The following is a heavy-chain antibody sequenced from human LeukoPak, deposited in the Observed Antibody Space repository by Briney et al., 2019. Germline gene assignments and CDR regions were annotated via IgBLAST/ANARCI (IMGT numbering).Heavy chain of an antibody. CDR1: GYTFTGYY. D-gene: IGHD5-18*01. Sequence: GASVKVSCKASGYTFTGYYMHWVRQAPGQGLEWMGWINPSSGGTNYAQKFQGRVTMTRDTSISTAYMELSRLRSDDTAVYYCARDITGYSQFDYWGQGTLVTVSS. CDR2: INPSSGGT. V-gene: IGHV1-2*02. CDR3: ARDITGYSQFDY. J-gene: IGHJ4*02.